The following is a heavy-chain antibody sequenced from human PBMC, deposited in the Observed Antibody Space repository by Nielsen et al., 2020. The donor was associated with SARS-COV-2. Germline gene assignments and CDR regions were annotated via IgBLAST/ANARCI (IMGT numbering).Heavy chain of an antibody. V-gene: IGHV3-33*01. CDR3: TRAPYSSGDFDF. CDR1: GFTFGSYG. D-gene: IGHD6-25*01. Sequence: GESLKISCAASGFTFGSYGMHWVRQAPGKGLEWLAVIWYDGSEIYYADSVNCRFTISRDTSKNTLYLQMNSLRVEDTAVYYCTRAPYSSGDFDFWGQGTLVTVSS. CDR2: IWYDGSEI. J-gene: IGHJ4*02.